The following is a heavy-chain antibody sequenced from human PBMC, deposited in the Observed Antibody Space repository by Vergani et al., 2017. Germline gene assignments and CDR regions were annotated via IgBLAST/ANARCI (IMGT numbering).Heavy chain of an antibody. D-gene: IGHD6-19*01. V-gene: IGHV2-70*04. CDR2: IDWDDDK. CDR1: GFSLTSSRMR. Sequence: QVTFKESGPALVNPRQALTLTCTFSGFSLTSSRMRVSWFRQSPGKALEWLARIDWDDDKFYSASLKTRLAISKDISNDLVVLTMTNRGPADTGTYYCARTRGGPPYRSGLYYFDFWGQGTLVTVSS. CDR3: ARTRGGPPYRSGLYYFDF. J-gene: IGHJ4*02.